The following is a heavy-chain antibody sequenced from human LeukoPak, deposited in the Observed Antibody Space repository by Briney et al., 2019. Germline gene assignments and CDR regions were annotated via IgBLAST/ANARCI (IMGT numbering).Heavy chain of an antibody. J-gene: IGHJ4*02. D-gene: IGHD1-1*01. V-gene: IGHV3-23*01. CDR3: AKGQRVLDY. Sequence: GGSLRLSCAASGFTFSSYGMTWLRQLPGKGLEWVSGISASGAGTFYADSVKGRFTISRDKSKNTVYVEMNSLRAEDTAVYYCAKGQRVLDYWGQGTVATVSS. CDR1: GFTFSSYG. CDR2: ISASGAGT.